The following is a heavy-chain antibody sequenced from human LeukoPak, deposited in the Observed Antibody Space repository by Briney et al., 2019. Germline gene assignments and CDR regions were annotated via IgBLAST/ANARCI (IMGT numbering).Heavy chain of an antibody. D-gene: IGHD1/OR15-1a*01. CDR3: ARDLREHDY. CDR2: INFDGSEV. CDR1: GVTLRGYW. Sequence: PGGSLRLSCVGSGVTLRGYWMYWVRQPPGKGLMWVSRINFDGSEVTYADSVKGRFTVSRDNAKNTLYLQMGSLRVEDTAVYYCARDLREHDYWGQGTQVTVSS. V-gene: IGHV3-74*01. J-gene: IGHJ4*02.